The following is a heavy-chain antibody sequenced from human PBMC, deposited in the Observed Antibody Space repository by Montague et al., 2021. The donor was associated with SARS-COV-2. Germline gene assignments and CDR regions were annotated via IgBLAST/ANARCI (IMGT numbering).Heavy chain of an antibody. CDR1: GTSFSGYY. Sequence: SEILSLTCAVHGTSFSGYYWNWIRQPPGKGLEWIGEINHGGSTKYSPSLKSRITISADTSKNQFSLKLTSVAAADTAVYYCARLRDGVVPSPILGVGPYYSYYYMDVWGRGTTVNVSS. CDR2: INHGGST. V-gene: IGHV4-34*01. D-gene: IGHD3-10*01. J-gene: IGHJ6*03. CDR3: ARLRDGVVPSPILGVGPYYSYYYMDV.